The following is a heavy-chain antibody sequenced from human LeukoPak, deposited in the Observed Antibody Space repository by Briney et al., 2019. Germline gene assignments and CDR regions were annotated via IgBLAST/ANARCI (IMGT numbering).Heavy chain of an antibody. CDR2: ISGSGGST. Sequence: GGSLRLSCAASGFTFSSYAMSWVRQAPGKGLEWVSAISGSGGSTYYADSVKRRFTLSRDNSKNTLYLQMNSLRAEDTAVYYCAARYSSGWYYFDYWGQGTLVTVSS. CDR1: GFTFSSYA. D-gene: IGHD6-19*01. J-gene: IGHJ4*02. CDR3: AARYSSGWYYFDY. V-gene: IGHV3-23*01.